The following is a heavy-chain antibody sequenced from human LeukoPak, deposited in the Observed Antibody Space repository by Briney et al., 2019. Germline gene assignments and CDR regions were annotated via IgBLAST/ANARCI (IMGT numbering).Heavy chain of an antibody. V-gene: IGHV1-2*02. CDR2: INPYSGST. D-gene: IGHD1-14*01. CDR1: GYSFTGYY. Sequence: ASLKVSRKSSGYSFTGYYLHWVRQAPGQGLEWMGWINPYSGSTTYPQQFQGRVTMTRDTANTTVYMELIRLTSDDAAVYYCARFPPDDFWGQGTLVTVS. J-gene: IGHJ4*02. CDR3: ARFPPDDF.